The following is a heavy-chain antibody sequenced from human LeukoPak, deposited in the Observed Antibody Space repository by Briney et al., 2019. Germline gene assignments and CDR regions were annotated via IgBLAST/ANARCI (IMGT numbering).Heavy chain of an antibody. CDR3: SREYYFDRSGFPTAFDI. CDR1: GLSLSTTGMC. Sequence: SGPALVKPRQTLTLTCTLSGLSLSTTGMCVSWIRQPSGKALEWLARIDWNDETSYRTSLKTRLTISKDTSKNQVVLTTTNVDPVDTATYYCSREYYFDRSGFPTAFDIWGQGTMVTVSS. J-gene: IGHJ3*02. V-gene: IGHV2-70*11. D-gene: IGHD3-22*01. CDR2: IDWNDET.